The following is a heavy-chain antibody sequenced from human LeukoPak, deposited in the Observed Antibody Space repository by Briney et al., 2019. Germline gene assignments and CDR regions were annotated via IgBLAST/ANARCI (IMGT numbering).Heavy chain of an antibody. CDR2: INPNSGGT. V-gene: IGHV1-2*02. J-gene: IGHJ4*02. D-gene: IGHD6-19*01. CDR1: GYTFTGYY. CDR3: ARVGGPGYSSGWYGY. Sequence: ASVKVSCKASGYTFTGYYLHWVRQAPGQGLEWMGWINPNSGGTNYAQKFQGRVTMTRDTSISTAYMEVSRLRSDDTAVYYCARVGGPGYSSGWYGYWGQGILVTVSS.